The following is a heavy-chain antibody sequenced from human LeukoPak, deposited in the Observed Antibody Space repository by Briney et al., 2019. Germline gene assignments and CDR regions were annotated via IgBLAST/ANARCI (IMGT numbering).Heavy chain of an antibody. Sequence: PGGSLRLSCAASGFTVSSNYMTWVRQAPGKGLEWVANIKKDGSEKHYVDSVKGRFTISRDNAKNSLYLQMSSLRAEDTAVYHCVTDVSGSLGDWGQGTLVTVSS. D-gene: IGHD5-12*01. V-gene: IGHV3-7*03. CDR3: VTDVSGSLGD. CDR1: GFTVSSNY. J-gene: IGHJ4*02. CDR2: IKKDGSEK.